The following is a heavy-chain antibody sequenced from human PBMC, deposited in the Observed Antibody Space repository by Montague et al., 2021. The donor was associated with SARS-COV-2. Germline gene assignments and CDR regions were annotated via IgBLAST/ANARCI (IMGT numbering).Heavy chain of an antibody. CDR2: VDYSGIT. J-gene: IGHJ5*02. V-gene: IGHV4-39*01. CDR3: ARLGFVELWLNLGWFDP. D-gene: IGHD3-16*02. CDR1: GDSIRSSGYY. Sequence: SETLSLTCSVSGDSIRSSGYYWGWIRQPPGKGLEWIGTVDYSGITNYNPSLKSRATMPVDTSKNQFSLELRSVTAADTAVYYCARLGFVELWLNLGWFDPWGQGTLVTVSS.